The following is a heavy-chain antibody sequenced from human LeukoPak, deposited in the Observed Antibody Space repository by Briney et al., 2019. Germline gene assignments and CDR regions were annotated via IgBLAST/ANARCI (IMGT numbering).Heavy chain of an antibody. V-gene: IGHV4-59*12. CDR1: GGSISSYY. J-gene: IGHJ4*02. D-gene: IGHD2-15*01. CDR2: IYYSGST. Sequence: SETLSLTCTVSGGSISSYYWSWIRQPPGKGLEWIGYIYYSGSTNYNPSLKSRVTISVDTSKNQFSLKLSSVTAADTAVYYCARENCGGGYCYDPYYFDYWGQGTLVTVSS. CDR3: ARENCGGGYCYDPYYFDY.